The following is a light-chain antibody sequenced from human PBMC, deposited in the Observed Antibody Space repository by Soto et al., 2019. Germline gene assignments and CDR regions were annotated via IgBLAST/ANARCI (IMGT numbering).Light chain of an antibody. CDR2: EVS. Sequence: QSALPQPASVSGSPGQSITISCTGTTSDVGNYNYVSWYQQHPGKAPKLIICEVSYRSTGASNRFSGTKSGNTASLTISGLQGEDEADYYCSSYTATNTYVFGTGTKVTVL. V-gene: IGLV2-14*01. J-gene: IGLJ1*01. CDR1: TSDVGNYNY. CDR3: SSYTATNTYV.